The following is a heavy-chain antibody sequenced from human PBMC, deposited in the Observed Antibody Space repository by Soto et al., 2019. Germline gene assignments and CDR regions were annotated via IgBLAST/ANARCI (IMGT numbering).Heavy chain of an antibody. CDR3: TRAAIRGELLDY. J-gene: IGHJ4*02. Sequence: GGSLRLSCAASGFPFNNYGMHWVRQAPGKGLEKVELIRHDGSNKSYAEKVKGQFNISRDNSKNTLNLQMNSLRVEDTAVYYCTRAAIRGELLDYWGQGP. D-gene: IGHD1-26*01. CDR1: GFPFNNYG. V-gene: IGHV3-33*01. CDR2: IRHDGSNK.